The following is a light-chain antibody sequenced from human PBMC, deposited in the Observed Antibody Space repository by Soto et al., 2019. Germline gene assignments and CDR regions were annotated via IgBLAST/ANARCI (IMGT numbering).Light chain of an antibody. CDR3: QQYGFSPT. Sequence: EIVLTQSPGTLSLSPGERATLSCRASPSVSRDFLVWYQHKGVQPPRLLLYGGSIRASGIPDRFSGSGSGTDFTLTISRLEPEDVAVYYGQQYGFSPTFGQGTKVEIK. J-gene: IGKJ1*01. CDR2: GGS. V-gene: IGKV3-20*01. CDR1: PSVSRDF.